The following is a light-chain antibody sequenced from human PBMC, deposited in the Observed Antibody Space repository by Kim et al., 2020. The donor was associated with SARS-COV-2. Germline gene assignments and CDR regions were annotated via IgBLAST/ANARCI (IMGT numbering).Light chain of an antibody. V-gene: IGLV3-1*01. CDR3: QAWDFNRV. J-gene: IGLJ3*02. CDR2: QNY. Sequence: VSGPPGQTSTLTCSGDNLGDKYICWYQQKAGQSPVLVIYQNYKRPSGIAERFSGSNSGNTATLTISGTQAMDEADYYCQAWDFNRVFGRGTQLTVL. CDR1: NLGDKY.